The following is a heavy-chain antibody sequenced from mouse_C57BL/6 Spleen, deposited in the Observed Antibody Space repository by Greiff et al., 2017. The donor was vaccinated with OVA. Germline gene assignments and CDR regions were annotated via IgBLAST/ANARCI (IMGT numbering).Heavy chain of an antibody. CDR1: GYTFTSYW. V-gene: IGHV1-55*01. CDR2: IYPGSGST. D-gene: IGHD2-5*01. Sequence: QVQLQQPGAELVKPGASVKMSCKASGYTFTSYWITWVKQRPGQGLEWIGDIYPGSGSTNYNEKFKSKATLTVDTSSSTAYMQLSSLTSEDSAVYYCARGYSNYGSYAMDYWGQGTSVTVSS. J-gene: IGHJ4*01. CDR3: ARGYSNYGSYAMDY.